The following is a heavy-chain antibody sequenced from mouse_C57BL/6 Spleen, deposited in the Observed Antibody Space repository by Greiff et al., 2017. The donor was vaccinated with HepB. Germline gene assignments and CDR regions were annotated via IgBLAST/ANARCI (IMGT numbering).Heavy chain of an antibody. V-gene: IGHV1-69*01. J-gene: IGHJ4*01. CDR2: IDPSDSYT. CDR1: GYTFTSYW. D-gene: IGHD2-4*01. CDR3: ARALYYDYGLAMDY. Sequence: QVQLQQPGAELVMPGASVKLSCKASGYTFTSYWMHWVKQRPGQGLEWIGEIDPSDSYTNYNQKFKGKSTLTVDKSSSTAYMQLSSLTSEDSAVYYCARALYYDYGLAMDYWGQGTSVTVSS.